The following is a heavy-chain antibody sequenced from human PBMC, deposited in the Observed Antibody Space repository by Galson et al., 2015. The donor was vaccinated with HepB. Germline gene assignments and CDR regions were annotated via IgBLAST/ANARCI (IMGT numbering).Heavy chain of an antibody. CDR2: INPNSGGT. CDR1: GYTFTGYY. CDR3: ARVHPPYYFDY. J-gene: IGHJ4*02. Sequence: SVKVSCKASGYTFTGYYMHWVRQAPGQGLEWMGWINPNSGGTNYAQKFQGRVTMTRDTSTSAVYMELSSLRSEDTAVYYCARVHPPYYFDYWGQGTLVTVSS. V-gene: IGHV1-2*02.